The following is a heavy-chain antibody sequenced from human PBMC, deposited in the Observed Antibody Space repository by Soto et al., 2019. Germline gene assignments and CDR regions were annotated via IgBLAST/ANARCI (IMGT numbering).Heavy chain of an antibody. CDR3: ARVSWNYVWGLMDPRDFDY. CDR2: ISAYNGNT. Sequence: QVPLVQSGAEVKKPGASVKVSCKASGYTFTSYGISWVRQAPGQGLEWMGWISAYNGNTNYAQKLQGRVTMTTDTSTSKAYMELRSLRSDETAVYYCARVSWNYVWGLMDPRDFDYWGQGTLVTVSS. J-gene: IGHJ4*02. CDR1: GYTFTSYG. D-gene: IGHD1-7*01. V-gene: IGHV1-18*04.